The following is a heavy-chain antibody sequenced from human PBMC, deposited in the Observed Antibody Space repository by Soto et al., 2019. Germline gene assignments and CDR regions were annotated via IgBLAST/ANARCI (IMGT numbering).Heavy chain of an antibody. D-gene: IGHD4-17*01. CDR1: GFTFSSYE. CDR3: ARDGLYGDYTDYYYYGMDV. Sequence: GGSLRLSCAASGFTFSSYEMNWVRQAPGKGLEWVSYISSSGSTIYYAASVKGRFTISRDNAKNSLYLQMNSLRAEDTAVYYCARDGLYGDYTDYYYYGMDVWGQGTTVTVSS. CDR2: ISSSGSTI. V-gene: IGHV3-48*03. J-gene: IGHJ6*02.